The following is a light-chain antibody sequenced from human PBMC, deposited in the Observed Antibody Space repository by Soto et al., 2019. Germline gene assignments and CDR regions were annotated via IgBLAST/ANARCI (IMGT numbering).Light chain of an antibody. Sequence: QFVLTQPASVSGSPGQSITISCTGTSSDVGGYNYVSWYQQHPGKAPKLMIYDVSNRPSGVSNRFSGSKSGNTASLTISGLQAEDEADYYCSSYTSSSTLVFGTVTKVTVL. CDR3: SSYTSSSTLV. J-gene: IGLJ1*01. CDR1: SSDVGGYNY. V-gene: IGLV2-14*01. CDR2: DVS.